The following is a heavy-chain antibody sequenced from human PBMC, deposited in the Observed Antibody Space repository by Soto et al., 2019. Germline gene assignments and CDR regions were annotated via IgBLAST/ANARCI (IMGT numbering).Heavy chain of an antibody. J-gene: IGHJ4*02. CDR3: ARGSSEPYSYGPCFDY. V-gene: IGHV4-31*03. CDR2: IYYSGST. D-gene: IGHD5-18*01. CDR1: GGSISSGGYY. Sequence: PSETLSLTCTVSGGSISSGGYYWSWIRQHPGKGLEWIGYIYYSGSTYYNPSLKSRVTISVDTSKNQFSLKLSSVTAADTAVYYCARGSSEPYSYGPCFDYWGQGTLVTVSS.